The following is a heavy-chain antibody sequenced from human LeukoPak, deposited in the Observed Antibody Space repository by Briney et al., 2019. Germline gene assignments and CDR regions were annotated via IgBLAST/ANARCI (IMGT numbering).Heavy chain of an antibody. D-gene: IGHD5-18*01. CDR3: AREGAGYSYAYFGNWFDP. Sequence: PSETLSLTCTVSGGSISSCSFYWGWMRPPPGKGLEWIGSIYYSGSTYYNPSLKSRVTISVDTSKNQFSLKLSSVTAADTAVYYCAREGAGYSYAYFGNWFDPWGQGTLVTVSS. CDR1: GGSISSCSFY. V-gene: IGHV4-39*07. CDR2: IYYSGST. J-gene: IGHJ5*02.